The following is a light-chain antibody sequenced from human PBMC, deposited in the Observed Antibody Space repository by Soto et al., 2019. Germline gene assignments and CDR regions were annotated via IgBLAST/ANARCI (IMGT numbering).Light chain of an antibody. CDR1: QSISSW. V-gene: IGKV1-5*01. CDR3: QQYNTYSWT. CDR2: DAT. J-gene: IGKJ1*01. Sequence: DIQMTQSPSTRSASVGDRVTIACRASQSISSWLAWYQQKPGKAPKLLIYDATTLESGVPSRFSGSGPGTEFTLTISGLQPDDFATYYCQQYNTYSWTFGQGTKVDIK.